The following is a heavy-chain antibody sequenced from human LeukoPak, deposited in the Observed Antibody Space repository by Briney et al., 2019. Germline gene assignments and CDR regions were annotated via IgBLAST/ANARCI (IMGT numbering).Heavy chain of an antibody. CDR2: IYYSGST. CDR1: GGSISSGGYY. Sequence: SQTLSLTCTVSGGSISSGGYYWSWIRQHPGKGLEWIGYIYYSGSTYYNPSLKSRVTISVDTSKNQFSLKLSSVTAADTGVYYCARRYYYDSSGYAFDIWGQGTMVTVSS. V-gene: IGHV4-31*03. D-gene: IGHD3-22*01. J-gene: IGHJ3*02. CDR3: ARRYYYDSSGYAFDI.